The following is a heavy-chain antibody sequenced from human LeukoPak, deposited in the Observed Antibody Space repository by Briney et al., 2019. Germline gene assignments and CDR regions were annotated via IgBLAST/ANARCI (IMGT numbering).Heavy chain of an antibody. V-gene: IGHV4-34*01. CDR3: ARQSYTVTHYYGMDV. D-gene: IGHD4-17*01. CDR1: GGSLSGSY. Sequence: SETLSLTCAVYGGSVYGGSLSGSYWSWIRQPPGKGLEWIGEINHSGSTNYNPSLKSRVSISADTSKNQFSLELSSVTAADTAVYYCARQSYTVTHYYGMDVWGSGTTVTVSS. CDR2: INHSGST. J-gene: IGHJ6*04.